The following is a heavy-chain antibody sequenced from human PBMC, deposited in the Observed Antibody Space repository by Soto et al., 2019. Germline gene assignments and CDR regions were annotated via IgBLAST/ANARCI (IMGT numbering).Heavy chain of an antibody. Sequence: ASETLSLTCTVSGGSISTYYWSWIRQPPGNGLEWIGYIYYNGRTNYNPSLESRVTISLDTSKSQFSLKLSSVSAADTAVYYCARDGSGYDFWSGPYFFDYWGPGTLVTVSS. CDR1: GGSISTYY. CDR3: ARDGSGYDFWSGPYFFDY. V-gene: IGHV4-59*01. CDR2: IYYNGRT. D-gene: IGHD3-3*01. J-gene: IGHJ4*02.